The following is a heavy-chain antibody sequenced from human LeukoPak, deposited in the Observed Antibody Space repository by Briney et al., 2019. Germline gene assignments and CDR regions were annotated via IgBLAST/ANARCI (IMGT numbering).Heavy chain of an antibody. CDR3: AREGGLENKYYYYYYMVV. CDR1: GFTFSSYW. V-gene: IGHV3-7*01. Sequence: PGGSLRLSCAASGFTFSSYWMSWVRRAPGKGLEWVANIKQDGSEKYYVDSVKGRFTISRDNAKNSLYLQMNSLRAGDTAVYYCAREGGLENKYYYYYYMVVWGKGTTLTVSS. CDR2: IKQDGSEK. D-gene: IGHD2/OR15-2a*01. J-gene: IGHJ6*03.